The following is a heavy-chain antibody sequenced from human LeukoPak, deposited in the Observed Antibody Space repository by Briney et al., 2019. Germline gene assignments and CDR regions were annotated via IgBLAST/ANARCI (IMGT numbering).Heavy chain of an antibody. Sequence: QSGGSLRLSCAASGFTFSDHYMDWVRQGPGKGLEWVGRIRKKANSYTTEYAASVKGRFTISRDDSKNLLYLQMNSLKTEYTAVYYCAREDYYYDSSNYYYGGWGIDYWGQGTLVTVSS. D-gene: IGHD3-22*01. CDR2: IRKKANSYTT. V-gene: IGHV3-72*01. CDR1: GFTFSDHY. CDR3: AREDYYYDSSNYYYGGWGIDY. J-gene: IGHJ4*02.